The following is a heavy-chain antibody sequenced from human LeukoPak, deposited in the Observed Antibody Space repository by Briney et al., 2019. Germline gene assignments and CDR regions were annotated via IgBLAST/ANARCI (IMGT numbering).Heavy chain of an antibody. CDR3: ARLDGTTGFDY. Sequence: SETLSLTCAVYGGYFSGYYWSWIRQPPGKGLEWIGEINHSGSTNYNPSLKSRVTISVDTSKNQFSLKLSSVTAADTAVYYCARLDGTTGFDYWGQGTLVTVSS. V-gene: IGHV4-34*01. CDR1: GGYFSGYY. D-gene: IGHD1-7*01. J-gene: IGHJ4*02. CDR2: INHSGST.